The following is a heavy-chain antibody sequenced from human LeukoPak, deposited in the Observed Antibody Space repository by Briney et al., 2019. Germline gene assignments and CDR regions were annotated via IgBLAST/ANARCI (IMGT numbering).Heavy chain of an antibody. D-gene: IGHD3-22*01. Sequence: GGSLRLSCAASGFTFSSYAMHWIRQAPGKGVEYVSAISSNGGTTSYANSVKGRFTISRDNSKNTLYLQMGSLRAEDMAVYYCARAYYYDTSGYYRGYYFDYWGQGTLVTVSS. CDR1: GFTFSSYA. CDR2: ISSNGGTT. CDR3: ARAYYYDTSGYYRGYYFDY. V-gene: IGHV3-64*01. J-gene: IGHJ4*02.